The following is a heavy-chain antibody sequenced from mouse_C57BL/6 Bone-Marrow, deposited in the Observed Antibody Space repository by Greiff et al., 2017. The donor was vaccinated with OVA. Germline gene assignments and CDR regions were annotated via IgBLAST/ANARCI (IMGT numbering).Heavy chain of an antibody. CDR1: GFSLTSYG. J-gene: IGHJ2*01. Sequence: QVQLQQSGPGLVQPSQSLSITCTVSGFSLTSYGVHWVRQSPGKGLEWLGVIWSGGSTDYNAAFISRLSISKDNSKSQVFFKMTSLQADDTAIYYCARNSRLGWYFDYWGQGTTLTVSS. D-gene: IGHD4-1*01. CDR2: IWSGGST. V-gene: IGHV2-2*01. CDR3: ARNSRLGWYFDY.